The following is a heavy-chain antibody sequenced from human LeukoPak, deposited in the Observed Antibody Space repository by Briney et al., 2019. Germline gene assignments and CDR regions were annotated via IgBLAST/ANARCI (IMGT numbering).Heavy chain of an antibody. D-gene: IGHD5-18*01. CDR1: GGSFSGYY. J-gene: IGHJ4*02. Sequence: SETLSLTCAVYGGSFSGYYWSWIRQPPGKGLEWIGEINHSGSTNYNPSLKSRVTISVDTSKNQFSLKLSSVTAADTAVYYCARDSYSYGRSFDYWGQGTLVTVSS. CDR3: ARDSYSYGRSFDY. V-gene: IGHV4-34*01. CDR2: INHSGST.